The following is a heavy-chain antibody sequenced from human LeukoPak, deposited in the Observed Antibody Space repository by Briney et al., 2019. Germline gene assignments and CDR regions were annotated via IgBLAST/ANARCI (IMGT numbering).Heavy chain of an antibody. D-gene: IGHD6-13*01. CDR2: INSVGSST. Sequence: GGSLRLSCAASGFTFSSYWMHWVRQAPGKGLVWVSRINSVGSSTSYADSVKGRFTISRDNAKNTLYLQMNSLRAEDTAVYYGARDRGSSCLDVWGKGTTVAVSS. CDR1: GFTFSSYW. V-gene: IGHV3-74*01. CDR3: ARDRGSSCLDV. J-gene: IGHJ6*04.